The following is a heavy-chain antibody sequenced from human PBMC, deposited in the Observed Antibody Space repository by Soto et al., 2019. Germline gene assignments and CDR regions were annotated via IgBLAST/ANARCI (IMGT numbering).Heavy chain of an antibody. CDR1: GGSISSSSYY. V-gene: IGHV4-39*01. CDR3: AGGDYYHSSGYYFYYYTMDV. D-gene: IGHD3-22*01. J-gene: IGHJ6*02. CDR2: VYYGGST. Sequence: QLHLQESGPGLVKPSETLSLTCTVSGGSISSSSYYWGWIRQPPGKGLEWIGNVYYGGSTYYNPSLKNLVTISVETSKSQFSLKLSSVTAADTAVYYCAGGDYYHSSGYYFYYYTMDVWGQGTTVTVSS.